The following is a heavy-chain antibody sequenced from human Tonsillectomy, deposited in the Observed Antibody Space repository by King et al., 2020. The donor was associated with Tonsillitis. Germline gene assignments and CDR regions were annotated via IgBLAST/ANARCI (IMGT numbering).Heavy chain of an antibody. D-gene: IGHD6-13*01. CDR2: INPNSGGT. Sequence: QLVQSGAEVKKPGASVKVSCKASGYTFTGYYMHWVRQAPGQGLEWMGWINPNSGGTNYAQKFQGRVTMTRDTSISTAYMELSRLRSDDTAVYYCAIVRPGIAAAGRIAWFDPWGQGTLVTVSS. V-gene: IGHV1-2*02. J-gene: IGHJ5*02. CDR1: GYTFTGYY. CDR3: AIVRPGIAAAGRIAWFDP.